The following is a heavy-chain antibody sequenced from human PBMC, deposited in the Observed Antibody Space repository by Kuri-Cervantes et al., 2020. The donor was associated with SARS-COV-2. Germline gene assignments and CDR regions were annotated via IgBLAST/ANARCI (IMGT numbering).Heavy chain of an antibody. CDR2: MHFNGRT. J-gene: IGHJ3*02. CDR1: GGSIRSYF. Sequence: GSLRLSCNVSGGSIRSYFWSWIRQAPGKGLEWIGCMHFNGRTNYNPSLKRRVSMSVDTSKSQFSLNLASMSAADTAVYYCAKGARGDMDAFDIWGLGTMVTVSS. CDR3: AKGARGDMDAFDI. D-gene: IGHD2-15*01. V-gene: IGHV4-59*01.